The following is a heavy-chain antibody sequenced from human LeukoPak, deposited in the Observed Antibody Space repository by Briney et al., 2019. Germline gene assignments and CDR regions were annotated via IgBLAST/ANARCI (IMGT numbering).Heavy chain of an antibody. D-gene: IGHD3-9*01. V-gene: IGHV4-4*07. J-gene: IGHJ6*02. CDR2: IYTSGST. CDR1: GGSISSYY. CDR3: ARVYFAFPDYYGMDV. Sequence: PSETLSLTCTVSGGSISSYYWSWIRQPAGKGLEWIGRIYTSGSTNYNPSLKSRVTMSVDTSKTQFSLKLGSVTAADTAVYYCARVYFAFPDYYGMDVWGQGTTVTVSS.